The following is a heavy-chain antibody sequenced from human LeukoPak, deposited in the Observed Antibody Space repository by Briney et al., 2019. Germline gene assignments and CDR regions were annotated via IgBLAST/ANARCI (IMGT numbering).Heavy chain of an antibody. J-gene: IGHJ6*03. CDR3: ARGLWFGELLSPYYYYYMDV. CDR1: GGSISSYY. D-gene: IGHD3-10*01. V-gene: IGHV4-59*01. Sequence: SETLSLTCTVSGGSISSYYWSWIRQPPGKGVEWIGYIYYSGRTNYNPSLKSRVTISVDTSKNQFSLKLSSVTAADTAVYYCARGLWFGELLSPYYYYYMDVWGKGTTVTVSS. CDR2: IYYSGRT.